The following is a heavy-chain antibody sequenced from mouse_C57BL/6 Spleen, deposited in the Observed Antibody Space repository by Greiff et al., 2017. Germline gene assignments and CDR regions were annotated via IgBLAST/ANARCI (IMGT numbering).Heavy chain of an antibody. CDR2: IYPGDGDT. V-gene: IGHV1-80*01. CDR3: ARKTTVGGYYAMDY. CDR1: GYAFSSYW. D-gene: IGHD1-1*01. J-gene: IGHJ4*01. Sequence: VKLMESGAELVKPGASVKISCKASGYAFSSYWMNWVKQRPGKGLEWIGQIYPGDGDTNYNGKFKGKATLTADKSSSTAYMQLSSLTSEDSAVYFCARKTTVGGYYAMDYWGQGTSVTVSS.